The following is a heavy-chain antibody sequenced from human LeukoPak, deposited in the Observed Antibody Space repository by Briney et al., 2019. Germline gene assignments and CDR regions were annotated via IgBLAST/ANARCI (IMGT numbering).Heavy chain of an antibody. V-gene: IGHV3-13*01. D-gene: IGHD5/OR15-5a*01. J-gene: IGHJ4*02. CDR3: ARELYLTLDS. Sequence: PGGSLRLSCAASGFTISNYDMHWVRQVTGKGLEWVSGIGIADDTYYSGSVKGRFTISREKARNSLYLQMNSLRAEDTAVYYCARELYLTLDSWGQGTLVTVSS. CDR1: GFTISNYD. CDR2: IGIADDT.